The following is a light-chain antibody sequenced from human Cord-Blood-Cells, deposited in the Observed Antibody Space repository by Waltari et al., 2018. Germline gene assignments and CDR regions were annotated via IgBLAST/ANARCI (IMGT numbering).Light chain of an antibody. Sequence: EIVLTQSPATLSLSPGERATLSCRDSQSVSSYLAWYQQKPGQAPRLLIYDASNRATGSPARFSGSGSGTDFTLTIISLEPEYFAVYYCQQRSNWPPFTFGQGTRLEIK. J-gene: IGKJ5*01. CDR2: DAS. CDR3: QQRSNWPPFT. V-gene: IGKV3-11*01. CDR1: QSVSSY.